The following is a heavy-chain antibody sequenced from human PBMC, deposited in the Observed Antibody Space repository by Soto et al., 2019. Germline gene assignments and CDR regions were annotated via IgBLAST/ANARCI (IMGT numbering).Heavy chain of an antibody. CDR1: GFTVSSNY. CDR3: AREVRQQPNAYNWFDP. CDR2: IYSGGST. J-gene: IGHJ5*02. D-gene: IGHD6-13*01. Sequence: GGSLRLSCAASGFTVSSNYMSWVRQAPGKGLEWVSVIYSGGSTYYADSVKGRFTISRHNSKNTLYLQMNSLRAEDTAVYYCAREVRQQPNAYNWFDPWGQGTLVTVS. V-gene: IGHV3-53*04.